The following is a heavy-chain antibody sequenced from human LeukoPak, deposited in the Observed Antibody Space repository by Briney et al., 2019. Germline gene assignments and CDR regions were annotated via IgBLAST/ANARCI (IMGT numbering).Heavy chain of an antibody. J-gene: IGHJ4*02. Sequence: SETLSLTCSVSGSSINSYYWSWIRQPPGKGLEWIGYIYSNGNTNYNPSLKSRVTISVEMSKNQFSLKLTSVTAADTAVYYCARREGVVTHFDYWGQGTLVTVSS. CDR3: ARREGVVTHFDY. V-gene: IGHV4-59*08. CDR2: IYSNGNT. CDR1: GSSINSYY. D-gene: IGHD2-15*01.